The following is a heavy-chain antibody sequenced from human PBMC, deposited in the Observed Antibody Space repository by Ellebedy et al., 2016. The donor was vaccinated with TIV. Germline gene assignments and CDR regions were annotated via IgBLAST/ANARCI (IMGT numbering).Heavy chain of an antibody. CDR3: ARLGPGYSYGPYYFDY. D-gene: IGHD5-18*01. CDR2: INPSNGGT. J-gene: IGHJ4*02. CDR1: GYTFTAYY. Sequence: ASVKVSCXASGYTFTAYYVHWVRQAPGQGLEWMGMINPSNGGTTYAQNFQGRVSMTRDTSTSTLYLELSSLTSEDTAVYYCARLGPGYSYGPYYFDYWGQGTLVTVSS. V-gene: IGHV1-46*01.